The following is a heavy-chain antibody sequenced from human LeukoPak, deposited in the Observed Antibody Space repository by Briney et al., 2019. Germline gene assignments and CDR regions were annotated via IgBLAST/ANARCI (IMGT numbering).Heavy chain of an antibody. J-gene: IGHJ4*02. CDR3: ARGRLRLGELSSPQLDY. D-gene: IGHD3-16*02. Sequence: ASVKVSCKASGYTFTGYYMHWVRQAPGQGLEWMGWINPNSGGTNYAQKFQGRVTMTRDTSISTAYMELSRLRSDDTAVYYCARGRLRLGELSSPQLDYWGQGTLVTVSS. CDR1: GYTFTGYY. CDR2: INPNSGGT. V-gene: IGHV1-2*02.